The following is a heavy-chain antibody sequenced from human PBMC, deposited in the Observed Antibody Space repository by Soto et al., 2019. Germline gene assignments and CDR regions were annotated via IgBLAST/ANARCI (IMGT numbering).Heavy chain of an antibody. J-gene: IGHJ4*02. V-gene: IGHV4-39*01. CDR2: IHYSGRT. Sequence: SETLSLTCTVSGGSITGAYYYWGWIRQSPGKGLEYIGSIHYSGRTYYNPSLQGRVTVSVDTSKNQFSLRLVSVTAADTAVYYCARRGSGTYYPIDYWGQGTLVTVSS. D-gene: IGHD3-10*01. CDR3: ARRGSGTYYPIDY. CDR1: GGSITGAYYY.